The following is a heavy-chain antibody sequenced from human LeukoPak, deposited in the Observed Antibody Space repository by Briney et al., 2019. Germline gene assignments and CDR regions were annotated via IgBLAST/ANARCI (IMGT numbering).Heavy chain of an antibody. Sequence: PSETLSLTCTVSGGAFSSNTYYWGWIRQPPGKGLDWIGSIYYSGSTYYNPSLKSRVTISVDASKNHFSLKLSSVTAADTAVYYCARHEAPVYCGSTDCYALGWFDPWGQGTLVTVSS. CDR1: GGAFSSNTYY. J-gene: IGHJ5*02. V-gene: IGHV4-39*01. CDR2: IYYSGST. CDR3: ARHEAPVYCGSTDCYALGWFDP. D-gene: IGHD2-2*01.